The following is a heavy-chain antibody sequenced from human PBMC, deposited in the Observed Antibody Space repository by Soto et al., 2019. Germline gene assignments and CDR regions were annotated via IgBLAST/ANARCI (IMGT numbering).Heavy chain of an antibody. CDR3: ARDENTGLFDY. CDR2: INHSGST. J-gene: IGHJ4*02. V-gene: IGHV4-34*01. D-gene: IGHD2-8*02. CDR1: GGSFSGYY. Sequence: QVQLQQWGAGLLKPSETLSLTCAVYGGSFSGYYWTWIRQPPGTGLEWIGEINHSGSTNYNPSLKSRVTISVDTSKNQFSLKLTSVTAADTAVYYCARDENTGLFDYWGQGTLVTVSS.